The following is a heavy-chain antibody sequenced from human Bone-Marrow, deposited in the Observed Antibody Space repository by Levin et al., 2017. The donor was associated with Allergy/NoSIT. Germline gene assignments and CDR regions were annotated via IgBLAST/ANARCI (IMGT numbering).Heavy chain of an antibody. V-gene: IGHV4-4*07. CDR3: AGEREYSTSCVPCWFDP. Sequence: SETLSLTCSVSGVSISSNYWSWIRQPAGKGLEWIGRISASGSTNYNPSLKTRLTMSVDKSKNQFSLKLNSVTAADTAVYYCAGEREYSTSCVPCWFDPWGQGTMVTVSS. CDR1: GVSISSNY. CDR2: ISASGST. J-gene: IGHJ5*02. D-gene: IGHD6-6*01.